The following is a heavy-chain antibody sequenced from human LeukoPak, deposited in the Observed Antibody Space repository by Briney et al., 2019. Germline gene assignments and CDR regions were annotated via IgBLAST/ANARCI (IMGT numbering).Heavy chain of an antibody. Sequence: PGGSLRLSCAASGFTFSSFAMSWVRQAPGKGLEWVSAISGSGGSTYYADSVKGRFTISRDNSKNTLYLQMNSLRAEDTAVYYCAKDSVAGNEFDYWGQGTLVTVSS. CDR1: GFTFSSFA. CDR2: ISGSGGST. D-gene: IGHD6-19*01. V-gene: IGHV3-23*01. CDR3: AKDSVAGNEFDY. J-gene: IGHJ4*02.